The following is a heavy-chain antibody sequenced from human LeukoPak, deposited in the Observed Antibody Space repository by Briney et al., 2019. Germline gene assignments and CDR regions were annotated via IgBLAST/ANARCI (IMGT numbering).Heavy chain of an antibody. V-gene: IGHV1-69*04. CDR1: GGTFNTYG. D-gene: IGHD2-2*01. CDR2: IIPTLGIT. Sequence: SVKVSCTASGGTFNTYGIGWVRQAPGQWLEWMGRIIPTLGITNYAQNFQGRVSITADTSTGTVYLDLSTLKSEDTALYYCAYCNTTNCYLTSWGQGTLVTVSS. CDR3: AYCNTTNCYLTS. J-gene: IGHJ5*02.